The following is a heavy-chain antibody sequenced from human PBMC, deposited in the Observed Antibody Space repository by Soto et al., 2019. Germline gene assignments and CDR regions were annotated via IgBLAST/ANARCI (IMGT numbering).Heavy chain of an antibody. CDR2: IYWDDDK. D-gene: IGHD2-21*02. Sequence: QITLKESGPTLVKPTQTLTLTCTFSGFSLSTSAEGVAWIRQPPGKALEWLALIYWDDDKRYSPSLERRLTITKDTAKLEVVLTKTNMDPADTATYYCAPGSFTSDNCYPNPYLDYWGQGILVTVSS. CDR3: APGSFTSDNCYPNPYLDY. CDR1: GFSLSTSAEG. J-gene: IGHJ4*02. V-gene: IGHV2-5*02.